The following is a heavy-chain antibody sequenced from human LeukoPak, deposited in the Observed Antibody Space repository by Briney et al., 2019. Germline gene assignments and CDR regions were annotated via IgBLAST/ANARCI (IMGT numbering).Heavy chain of an antibody. D-gene: IGHD2-2*01. J-gene: IGHJ3*02. CDR2: ISDSGGNT. V-gene: IGHV3-23*01. CDR1: GFTFSSYG. Sequence: GGSLRLSCAASGFTFSSYGMSWVRQAPGKGLEWVSAISDSGGNTYYADSVKGRFTISRDNSKNTLYLQMNSLRAEDTAVYYCAIIVVVPAAEAGRAFDIWGQGTMVTVSS. CDR3: AIIVVVPAAEAGRAFDI.